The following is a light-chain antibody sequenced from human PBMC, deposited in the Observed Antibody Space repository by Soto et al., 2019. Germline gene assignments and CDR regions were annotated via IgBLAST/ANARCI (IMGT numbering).Light chain of an antibody. CDR2: GAS. CDR3: QQYGSSTGYT. Sequence: EIGLTQSPGTLSLSPGERATLSCRASQSVSSSYLAWYQQKPGQAPRLLIYGASSRATGIPDRFSGSGSGTDFTLTISRLEPEDFAVYYCQQYGSSTGYTFGQGTKLEIK. CDR1: QSVSSSY. V-gene: IGKV3-20*01. J-gene: IGKJ2*01.